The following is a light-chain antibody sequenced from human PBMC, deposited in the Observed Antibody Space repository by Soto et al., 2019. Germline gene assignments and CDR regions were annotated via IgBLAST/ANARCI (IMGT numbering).Light chain of an antibody. Sequence: IVMTQSPATLSVSPGERATLSCRASQSINSNLAWYQQKPGQAPRLLMFRASIRAAGFPARFSGSGSGTEFNITISSLQSEDSAIYYCQQRNTWPPITFGQGTRLEIK. CDR2: RAS. CDR3: QQRNTWPPIT. J-gene: IGKJ5*01. CDR1: QSINSN. V-gene: IGKV3-15*01.